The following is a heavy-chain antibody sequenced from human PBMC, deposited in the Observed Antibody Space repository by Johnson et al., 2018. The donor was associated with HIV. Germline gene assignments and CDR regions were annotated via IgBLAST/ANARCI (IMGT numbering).Heavy chain of an antibody. Sequence: QVQLVESGGGVVQPGGSLRLSCAASGFTFSSYGMHWVRQAPGKGLEWVAFMRYDGSNKDYADSVTGRFTISRDNSKNTLFLQMSSLRPEDTAVYYCARDGVYSSPHDAFDIWGQGTKVTVSS. V-gene: IGHV3-30*02. J-gene: IGHJ3*02. D-gene: IGHD6-13*01. CDR3: ARDGVYSSPHDAFDI. CDR1: GFTFSSYG. CDR2: MRYDGSNK.